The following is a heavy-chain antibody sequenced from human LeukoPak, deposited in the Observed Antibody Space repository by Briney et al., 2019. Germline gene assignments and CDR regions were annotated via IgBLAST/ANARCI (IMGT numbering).Heavy chain of an antibody. CDR1: GGSVSSTEFY. V-gene: IGHV4-39*01. CDR2: IYYTGST. Sequence: SETLSLTCTVSGGSVSSTEFYWGWIRQPPGKGLQWIGNIYYTGSTYYNPSLNSRVAMSVDTSQNQISLKMTSVTAADTAVYYCARLSKGRYFDYIFDYWGQGTLVTVSS. D-gene: IGHD3-9*01. J-gene: IGHJ4*02. CDR3: ARLSKGRYFDYIFDY.